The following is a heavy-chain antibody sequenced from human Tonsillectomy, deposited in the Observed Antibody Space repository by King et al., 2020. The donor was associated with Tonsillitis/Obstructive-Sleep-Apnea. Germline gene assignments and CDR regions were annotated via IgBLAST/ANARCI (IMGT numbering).Heavy chain of an antibody. CDR1: GGSFSGYY. Sequence: QVQLQQCGAGLLKPSETLSLTCGVYGGSFSGYYWSWIRQPPGKGLEWIGEINHSGSTNYNPSLKSRVTISVDTSKNQFSLKLSSVTAADTAVYYCARGRGVVVVAAYYFDYWGQGTLVTVSS. CDR2: INHSGST. J-gene: IGHJ4*02. CDR3: ARGRGVVVVAAYYFDY. V-gene: IGHV4-34*01. D-gene: IGHD2-15*01.